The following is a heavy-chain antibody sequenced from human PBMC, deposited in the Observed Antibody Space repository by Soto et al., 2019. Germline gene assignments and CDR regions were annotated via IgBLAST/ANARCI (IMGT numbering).Heavy chain of an antibody. J-gene: IGHJ5*02. CDR2: ISYDGSNK. CDR3: ARQEFWFGSNWFDH. CDR1: GFTFSSYG. D-gene: IGHD3-10*01. Sequence: GGSLRLSCAASGFTFSSYGMHWVRQAPGKGLEWVAVISYDGSNKYYADSAKGRFTISRDNSKNTLYLQMNSLRAEDTAVYYCARQEFWFGSNWFDHWGQGTLVTVSS. V-gene: IGHV3-30*03.